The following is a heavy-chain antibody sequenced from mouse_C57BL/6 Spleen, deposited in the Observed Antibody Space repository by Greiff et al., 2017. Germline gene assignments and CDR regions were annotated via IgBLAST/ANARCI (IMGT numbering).Heavy chain of an antibody. CDR1: GYSITSGYY. D-gene: IGHD2-4*01. Sequence: ESGPGLVKPSQSLSLTCSVTGYSITSGYYWNWIRQFPGNKLEWMGYISYDGSNNYNPSLKNRISITRDTSKNQFFLKLNSVTTEDTATYYCARDQDYEGMDYWGQGTSVTVSS. V-gene: IGHV3-6*01. CDR2: ISYDGSN. J-gene: IGHJ4*01. CDR3: ARDQDYEGMDY.